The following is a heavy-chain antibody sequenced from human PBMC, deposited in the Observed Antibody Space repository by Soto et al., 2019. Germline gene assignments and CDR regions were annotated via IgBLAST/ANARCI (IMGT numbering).Heavy chain of an antibody. J-gene: IGHJ4*02. CDR1: EFTFRNHA. Sequence: EVQLLESGGGLVQPGESLRVSCAASEFTFRNHAMTWVRQAPGKGLAWVSTISGSGDNTYYADSVKGRFTISRDNSKNTLYLQMNSLRAEDTAVYYCAKDGPVRVGTIKGFSPDYWGQGTLVTVSS. CDR3: AKDGPVRVGTIKGFSPDY. CDR2: ISGSGDNT. D-gene: IGHD5-12*01. V-gene: IGHV3-23*01.